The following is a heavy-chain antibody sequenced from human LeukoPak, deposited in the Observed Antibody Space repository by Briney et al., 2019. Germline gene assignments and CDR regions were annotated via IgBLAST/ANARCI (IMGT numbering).Heavy chain of an antibody. D-gene: IGHD3-9*01. V-gene: IGHV3-23*01. CDR1: GFTFSSYA. J-gene: IGHJ4*02. CDR2: ISGSGGST. CDR3: AKRGGDILTGYYGNY. Sequence: PGGSLRLSCAASGFTFSSYAMSWVRQAPGKGLEWVSAISGSGGSTYYADSVKGRFTISRDNSKNTLYLQMNSLRAEDTAVYYCAKRGGDILTGYYGNYWGQGTLVTVSS.